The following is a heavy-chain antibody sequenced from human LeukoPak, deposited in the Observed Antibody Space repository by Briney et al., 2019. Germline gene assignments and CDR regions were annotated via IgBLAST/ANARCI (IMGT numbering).Heavy chain of an antibody. J-gene: IGHJ4*02. D-gene: IGHD3-10*01. CDR1: GLTFSRYW. CDR2: IKQDGREK. V-gene: IGHV3-7*01. Sequence: GGALRLSCGASGLTFSRYWMSWVGQAPGRGLEWVANIKQDGREKNYVDSVKGRFTISRDNAKNSLYLQMNSLRAEDTAVYYCARSGAPIDYWGQGTPVTVSS. CDR3: ARSGAPIDY.